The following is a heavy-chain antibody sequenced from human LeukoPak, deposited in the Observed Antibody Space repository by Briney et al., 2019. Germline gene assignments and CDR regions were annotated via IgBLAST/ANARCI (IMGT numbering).Heavy chain of an antibody. Sequence: ASVKVSCKASGYTFTGYYMHWARQAPGQGLEWMGRINPNSGGTNYAQKFQGRVTMTRDTSISTAYMELSRLRSDDTAVYYCAIGIIVVVVAARENWGQGTLVTVSS. D-gene: IGHD2-15*01. CDR3: AIGIIVVVVAAREN. CDR2: INPNSGGT. CDR1: GYTFTGYY. J-gene: IGHJ4*02. V-gene: IGHV1-2*06.